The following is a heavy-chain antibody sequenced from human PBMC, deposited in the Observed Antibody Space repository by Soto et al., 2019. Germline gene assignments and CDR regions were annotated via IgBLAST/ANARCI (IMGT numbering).Heavy chain of an antibody. Sequence: ASVKVSCKASGYTFTSYDINWVRQATGQGLEWMGWMNPNSGNTGYAQKFQGRVTMTRNTSISTAYMELSSLRSEDTAVYYCARNEILEWLSQAYYYYYGMDVWGQGTTVTVSS. CDR2: MNPNSGNT. V-gene: IGHV1-8*01. CDR1: GYTFTSYD. CDR3: ARNEILEWLSQAYYYYYGMDV. D-gene: IGHD3-3*01. J-gene: IGHJ6*02.